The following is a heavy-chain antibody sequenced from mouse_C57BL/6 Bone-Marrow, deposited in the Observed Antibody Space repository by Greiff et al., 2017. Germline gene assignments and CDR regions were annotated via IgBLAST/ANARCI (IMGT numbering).Heavy chain of an antibody. Sequence: EVQLVESGGGLVQPGESLKLSCESNEYEFPSHDMSWVRKTPEKRLELVAAINSDGGSTYYPDTMERRFIISRDNTKKTLYLQMSSLRSEDTALXYGARQVIYDGNLWWYFDVWGTGTTVTVSS. D-gene: IGHD2-1*01. CDR1: EYEFPSHD. CDR3: ARQVIYDGNLWWYFDV. CDR2: INSDGGST. J-gene: IGHJ1*03. V-gene: IGHV5-2*01.